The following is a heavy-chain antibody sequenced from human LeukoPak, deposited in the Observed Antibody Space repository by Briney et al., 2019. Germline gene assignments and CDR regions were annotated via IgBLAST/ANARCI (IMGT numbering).Heavy chain of an antibody. Sequence: GGSLRLSCAASGFTFSSYAMSWVRQAPGKGLGWVSAISGSGGSTYYADSVKGRFTISRDNSKNTLYLQMNSLRAEDTAVYYCVPSWDIVATNVLDYWGQGTLVTVSS. J-gene: IGHJ4*02. CDR3: VPSWDIVATNVLDY. CDR1: GFTFSSYA. CDR2: ISGSGGST. D-gene: IGHD5-12*01. V-gene: IGHV3-23*01.